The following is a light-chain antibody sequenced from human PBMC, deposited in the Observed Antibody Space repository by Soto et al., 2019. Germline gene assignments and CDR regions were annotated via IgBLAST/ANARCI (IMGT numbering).Light chain of an antibody. CDR2: GAS. CDR1: QGINHY. J-gene: IGKJ4*01. CDR3: QHVYSYPLT. Sequence: DIQLTQSPSFLSASVGDRVTITCRASQGINHYVAWYQQKPGKAPKCLIYGASALQSGVPSRFSGRGSWAEFTLSISSLQPEDIATYYCQHVYSYPLTFGGGTRVEI. V-gene: IGKV1-9*01.